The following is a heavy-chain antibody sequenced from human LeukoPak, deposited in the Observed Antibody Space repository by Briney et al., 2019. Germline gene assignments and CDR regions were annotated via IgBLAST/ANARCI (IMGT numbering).Heavy chain of an antibody. J-gene: IGHJ5*02. CDR3: ARDGISCSSTSCYSNWFDP. Sequence: PSQTLSLTCTVSGGSISSGSYYWSWIRQPPGKGLEWIGYIYYSGSTNYNPSLKSRVTISVDTSKNQFSLKLSSVTAADTAVYYCARDGISCSSTSCYSNWFDPWGQGTLVTVSS. D-gene: IGHD2-2*01. V-gene: IGHV4-61*01. CDR2: IYYSGST. CDR1: GGSISSGSYY.